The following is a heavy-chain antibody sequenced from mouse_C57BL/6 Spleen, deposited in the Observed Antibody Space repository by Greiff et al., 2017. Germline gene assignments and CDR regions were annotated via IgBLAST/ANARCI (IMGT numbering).Heavy chain of an antibody. CDR2: IRSKSNNYAT. V-gene: IGHV10-1*01. D-gene: IGHD4-1*01. CDR1: GFSFNTYA. J-gene: IGHJ4*01. Sequence: EVKLMESGGGLVQPKGSLKLSCAASGFSFNTYAMNWVRQAPGKGLEWVARIRSKSNNYATYYADSVKDRFTISRDDSESMLYLQMNNLKTEDTAMYYCVRALTGTKAMDYWGQGTSVTVSS. CDR3: VRALTGTKAMDY.